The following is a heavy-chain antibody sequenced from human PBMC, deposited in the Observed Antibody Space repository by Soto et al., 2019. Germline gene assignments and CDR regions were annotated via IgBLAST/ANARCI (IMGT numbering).Heavy chain of an antibody. Sequence: ASVKVSCKASGYNFVDYDINWVRQAPGLGLEWLGWMNPNTGNTRYADHFQGRLIMTRDTSKSTAFMELSNLKSEDTALYYCARGRWATLKGLCGQGTLVTV. CDR2: MNPNTGNT. CDR3: ARGRWATLKGL. D-gene: IGHD5-12*01. V-gene: IGHV1-8*01. J-gene: IGHJ4*02. CDR1: GYNFVDYD.